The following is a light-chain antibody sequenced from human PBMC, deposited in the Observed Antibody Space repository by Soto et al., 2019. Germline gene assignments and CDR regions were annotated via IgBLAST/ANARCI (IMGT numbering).Light chain of an antibody. CDR1: QSVSSY. J-gene: IGKJ4*01. V-gene: IGKV3-20*01. CDR3: QQYGTSLFT. Sequence: EIVLTQSPATLYLSAGERATLSCRASQSVSSYLAWYQQKPGQAPRLLIYGASNRATGIPDRFSGSGSGTDFTLTISGLEPEDFAVYYCQQYGTSLFTFGGGTKVDIK. CDR2: GAS.